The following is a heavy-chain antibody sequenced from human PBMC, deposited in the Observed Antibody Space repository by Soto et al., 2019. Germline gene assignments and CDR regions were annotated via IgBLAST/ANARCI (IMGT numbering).Heavy chain of an antibody. CDR1: GGSISSYY. V-gene: IGHV4-59*01. J-gene: IGHJ6*02. CDR2: IYYSGST. D-gene: IGHD1-26*01. CDR3: ARDSPYSGSYYYYYGMDV. Sequence: PSETLSLTCTVSGGSISSYYWSWIRQPPGKGLEWIGYIYYSGSTNYNPSLKSRVTISVDTSKNQFSLKLSSVTAADTAVYYCARDSPYSGSYYYYYGMDVWGQGTTVTVSS.